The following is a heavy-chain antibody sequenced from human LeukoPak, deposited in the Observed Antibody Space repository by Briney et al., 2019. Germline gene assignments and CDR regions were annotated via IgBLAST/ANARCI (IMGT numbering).Heavy chain of an antibody. Sequence: ASVKVSCKASGYTFTGYYMHWVRQAPGQGLEWMGWINPNSGGTNYAQKCQGRVTMTRDTSISTAYMELSRLRSDDTAVYYCARALEYSSFDYWGQGTLVTVSS. CDR1: GYTFTGYY. CDR2: INPNSGGT. V-gene: IGHV1-2*02. J-gene: IGHJ4*02. CDR3: ARALEYSSFDY. D-gene: IGHD6-6*01.